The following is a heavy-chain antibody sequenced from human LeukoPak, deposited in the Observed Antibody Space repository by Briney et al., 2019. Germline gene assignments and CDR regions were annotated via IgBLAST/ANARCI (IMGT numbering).Heavy chain of an antibody. CDR1: GYSFTSYW. V-gene: IGHV5-51*01. CDR2: IYPGDSDT. D-gene: IGHD3-10*01. CDR3: ATSTYYYGSGSYYPGYYYGMDV. J-gene: IGHJ6*02. Sequence: GESLKISRKGSGYSFTSYWIGWVRQMPGKGLEWMGIIYPGDSDTRYSPSFQGQVTISADKSISTAYLQWSSLKASDTAMYYCATSTYYYGSGSYYPGYYYGMDVWGQGTTVTVSS.